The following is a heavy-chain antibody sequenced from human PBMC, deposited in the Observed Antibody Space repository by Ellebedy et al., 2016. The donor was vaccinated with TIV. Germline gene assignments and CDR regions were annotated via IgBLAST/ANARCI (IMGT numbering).Heavy chain of an antibody. CDR1: GFTFSSYS. Sequence: PGGSLRLSCAASGFTFSSYSMNWVRQAPGKGLEWVSYISSSSSTIYYADSVKGRFTISRDNAKNSLYLQMNSLRAEDTAVYYCARGAAALMRELYYYYYGMDVWGQGTTVTVSS. CDR2: ISSSSSTI. J-gene: IGHJ6*02. CDR3: ARGAAALMRELYYYYYGMDV. D-gene: IGHD6-13*01. V-gene: IGHV3-48*01.